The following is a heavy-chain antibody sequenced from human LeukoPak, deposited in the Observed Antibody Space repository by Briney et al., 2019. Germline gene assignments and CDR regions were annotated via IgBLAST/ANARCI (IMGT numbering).Heavy chain of an antibody. CDR2: ISYDGSNK. D-gene: IGHD5-24*01. J-gene: IGHJ6*02. V-gene: IGHV3-30-3*01. CDR1: GFTFSSYA. Sequence: GGSLRLSCAASGFTFSSYAMHWVRQAPGKGLEWVAVISYDGSNKYYADSVKGRFTISRDNSKNTLYLQMNSLRAEDTAVYYCARDSRLHANYYYYYGMDVWGQGTTVTVSS. CDR3: ARDSRLHANYYYYYGMDV.